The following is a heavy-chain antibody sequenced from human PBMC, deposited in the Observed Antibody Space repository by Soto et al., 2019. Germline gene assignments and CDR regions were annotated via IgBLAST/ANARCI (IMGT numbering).Heavy chain of an antibody. Sequence: TLSLTCTFWCGAIGRGDCYWSWIRQPPGKGLEWIGYIYYSGSTYYNPSLKSRVTISVDTSKNQFSLKLSSVTAADTAVYYCARVYGATTGFDPWGQGTLLTISS. CDR2: IYYSGST. V-gene: IGHV4-30-4*01. J-gene: IGHJ5*02. CDR3: ARVYGATTGFDP. CDR1: CGAIGRGDCY. D-gene: IGHD2-15*01.